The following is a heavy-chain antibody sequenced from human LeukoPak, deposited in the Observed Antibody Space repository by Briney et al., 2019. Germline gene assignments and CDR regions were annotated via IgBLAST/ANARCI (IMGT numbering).Heavy chain of an antibody. CDR2: ISGSGDTT. CDR3: AAPSTVADY. Sequence: PGGSLRLSCAASRFTFSGYAMSWVRQAPGKGLEWVSAISGSGDTTYYADSVKGRFTISRDNSKNPLYLQMNSLRVEDTAVYYCAAPSTVADYWGQGTMVTVSS. V-gene: IGHV3-23*01. CDR1: RFTFSGYA. J-gene: IGHJ4*02.